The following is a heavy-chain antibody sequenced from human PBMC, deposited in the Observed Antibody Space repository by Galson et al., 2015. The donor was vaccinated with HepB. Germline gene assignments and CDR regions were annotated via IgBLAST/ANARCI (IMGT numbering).Heavy chain of an antibody. CDR3: VRNRADITTPMFFDP. CDR1: GDTVTNYA. V-gene: IGHV1-3*01. J-gene: IGHJ5*02. CDR2: INAGNGHI. D-gene: IGHD3-10*02. Sequence: SVKVSCKASGDTVTNYAFHWVRQAPAQTLEWMRWINAGNGHIRYSQKFQGRLTFTTDTSATTAYMELSSLKSEDTAVYFCVRNRADITTPMFFDPWGQGTPVTVSS.